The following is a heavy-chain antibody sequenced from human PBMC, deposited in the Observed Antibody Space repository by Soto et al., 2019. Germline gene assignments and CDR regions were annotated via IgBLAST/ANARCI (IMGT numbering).Heavy chain of an antibody. CDR3: ASAAVTGTAGLDF. V-gene: IGHV1-2*02. CDR1: GYTFSGFY. Sequence: QVLLLQSGAEVKKPEASVKVSCKAYGYTFSGFYMYWVRQAPGQGLERMGWINPNSGGTKSAENFQGRVTMTRDTSISTAYMELGRLTSDDTAVYYCASAAVTGTAGLDFWGQGTQVTVSS. J-gene: IGHJ4*02. D-gene: IGHD6-19*01. CDR2: INPNSGGT.